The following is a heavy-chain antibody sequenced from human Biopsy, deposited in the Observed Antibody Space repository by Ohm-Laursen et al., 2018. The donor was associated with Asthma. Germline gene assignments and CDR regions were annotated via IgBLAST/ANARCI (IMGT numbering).Heavy chain of an antibody. CDR3: ARTYYDFLTGQVIDAFAI. V-gene: IGHV1-3*01. Sequence: SVKVSCKASGYTFISYAIHWVRQAPGQRLEWMGWINAGNGNTKYSQKFQGRVTITRDTSASTAYMELSSLRFEDTAVYYCARTYYDFLTGQVIDAFAIWGQGTMVTVSS. J-gene: IGHJ3*02. CDR1: GYTFISYA. D-gene: IGHD3-9*01. CDR2: INAGNGNT.